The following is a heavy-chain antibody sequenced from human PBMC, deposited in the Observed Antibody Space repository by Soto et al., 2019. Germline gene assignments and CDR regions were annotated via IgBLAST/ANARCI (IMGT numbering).Heavy chain of an antibody. D-gene: IGHD5-18*01. J-gene: IGHJ4*02. CDR2: IIPIFGTA. CDR1: GDTFSSYA. CDR3: ARARGYSYGSSDY. Sequence: ASVKVSCKASGDTFSSYAISWVRQAPGQGLEWMGGIIPIFGTANYAQKFQGRVTITADESTSTAYMELSSLRSEDTAVYYCARARGYSYGSSDYWGQGTLVTVSS. V-gene: IGHV1-69*13.